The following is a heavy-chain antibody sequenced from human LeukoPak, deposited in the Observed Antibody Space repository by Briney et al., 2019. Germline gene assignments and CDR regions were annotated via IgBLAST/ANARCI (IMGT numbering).Heavy chain of an antibody. Sequence: GGSLRLSCAASGFTVSSNYMSWVSQAPEKGLGWVSVIYSGGSTYYAESVKGRFTVSRDNNKTSLFLQMNSLRSEDSALYYCVKGSSSRPYYGDSFDDWGQASLLTASS. J-gene: IGHJ4*02. V-gene: IGHV3-53*05. CDR2: IYSGGST. D-gene: IGHD4-17*01. CDR1: GFTVSSNY. CDR3: VKGSSSRPYYGDSFDD.